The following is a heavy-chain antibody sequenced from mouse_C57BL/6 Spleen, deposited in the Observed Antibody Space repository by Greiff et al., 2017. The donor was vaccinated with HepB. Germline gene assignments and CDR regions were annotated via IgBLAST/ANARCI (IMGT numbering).Heavy chain of an antibody. CDR3: ARAPRTFFFDY. J-gene: IGHJ2*01. Sequence: VQLQQPGAELVMPGASVKLSCKASGYTFTSYWMHWVKQRPGQGLEWIGEIDPSDSYTNYNQKFKGKSTLTVDKSSSTAYMQLSSLTSEDSAVYYCARAPRTFFFDYWGQGTTLTVSA. CDR2: IDPSDSYT. V-gene: IGHV1-69*01. CDR1: GYTFTSYW.